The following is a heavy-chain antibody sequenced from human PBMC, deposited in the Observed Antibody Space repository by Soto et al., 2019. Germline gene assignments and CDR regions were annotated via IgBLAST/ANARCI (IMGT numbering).Heavy chain of an antibody. CDR3: ARDHLYCSDSNCFRGYYGLDV. D-gene: IGHD2-2*01. CDR1: DSPSLPML. CDR2: DGTNT. J-gene: IGHJ6*02. V-gene: IGHV3-30-3*01. Sequence: GGSRDSPVWSLDSPSLPMLCTGSARLQARAWSGWPFDGTNTYYADSVKCRFTFSRDNSKKTLYLQMNSLRPDDTAVYYCARDHLYCSDSNCFRGYYGLDVWGQGTTVTVSS.